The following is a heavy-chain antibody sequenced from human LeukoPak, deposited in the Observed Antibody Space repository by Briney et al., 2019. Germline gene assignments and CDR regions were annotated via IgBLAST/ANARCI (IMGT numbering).Heavy chain of an antibody. CDR3: ARQVGVDDAFDI. J-gene: IGHJ3*02. D-gene: IGHD1-26*01. Sequence: GWSLRRSCAASAFTFNSYSMNWVRQASGEGLESVSSISSGSSYIFYADSVKGRFTISRDNAKNSLYLQMNSLRAEDTAVYYCARQVGVDDAFDIWCQGTMVTISS. CDR1: AFTFNSYS. V-gene: IGHV3-21*01. CDR2: ISSGSSYI.